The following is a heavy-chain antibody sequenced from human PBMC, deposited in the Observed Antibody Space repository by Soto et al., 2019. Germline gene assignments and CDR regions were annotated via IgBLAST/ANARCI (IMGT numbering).Heavy chain of an antibody. D-gene: IGHD2-2*01. CDR3: ARVVSFGSSPSCRVRNGFDP. CDR1: GGSMSSGAYY. CDR2: MFYTGTT. J-gene: IGHJ5*02. V-gene: IGHV4-30-4*01. Sequence: LSPTCPVSGGSMSSGAYYWRWLRQHPGQGLGWSGYMFYTGTTYYNPSLKSRITISMDTSKNQFALRLTSVTAADTAEYDCARVVSFGSSPSCRVRNGFDPGGQGTRVTVSS.